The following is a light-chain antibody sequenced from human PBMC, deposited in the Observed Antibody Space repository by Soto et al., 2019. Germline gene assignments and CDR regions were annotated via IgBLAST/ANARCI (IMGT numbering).Light chain of an antibody. CDR3: HQRYNWPFT. V-gene: IGKV3-11*01. CDR1: QSIGSY. Sequence: EIVLTQSPDTLSLSPGERATLSCRASQSIGSYLAWYQQKPGQTPRLLMYDASNRATGIPARFSGSGSGTDFALTISTLDPEEFAVYYCHQRYNWPFTFGPGTKVDIK. CDR2: DAS. J-gene: IGKJ3*01.